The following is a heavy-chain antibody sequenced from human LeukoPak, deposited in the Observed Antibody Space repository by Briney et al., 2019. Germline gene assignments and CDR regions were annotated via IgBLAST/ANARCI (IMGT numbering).Heavy chain of an antibody. CDR2: IHYSGST. D-gene: IGHD6-6*01. V-gene: IGHV4-31*03. Sequence: SETLSLTCTVSGGSISSGGYYWSWIRQHPGKGLEWIGYIHYSGSTYYNPSLKSRVTISVDTSKNQFSLKLSSVTAADTAVYYCAGAARPYYFDYWGQGTLVTVSS. J-gene: IGHJ4*02. CDR1: GGSISSGGYY. CDR3: AGAARPYYFDY.